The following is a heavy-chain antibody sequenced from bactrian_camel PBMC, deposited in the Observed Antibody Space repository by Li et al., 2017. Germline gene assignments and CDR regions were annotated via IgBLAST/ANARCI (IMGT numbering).Heavy chain of an antibody. D-gene: IGHD3*01. CDR1: GNPYNAFY. V-gene: IGHV3S28*01. Sequence: QVQLVESGGGSVQAGGSLTLSCAISGNPYNAFYMAWFRQAPGKEREGVARINTRYGVTAYADSVKGRFAVSQGNSKNSLYLRMNSLKPEDTAIYYCAAAKGLPDLLRGGYLSARSYNYWGRGTQVTVS. CDR2: INTRYGVT. CDR3: AAAKGLPDLLRGGYLSARSYNY. J-gene: IGHJ4*01.